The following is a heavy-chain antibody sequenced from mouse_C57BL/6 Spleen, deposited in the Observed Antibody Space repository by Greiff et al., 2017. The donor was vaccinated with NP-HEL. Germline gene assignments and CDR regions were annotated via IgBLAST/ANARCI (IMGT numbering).Heavy chain of an antibody. CDR3: ARGDYGSSYFDY. D-gene: IGHD1-1*01. J-gene: IGHJ2*01. CDR1: GYAFSSYW. CDR2: IYPGDGDT. Sequence: QVQLKESGAELVKPGASVKISCKASGYAFSSYWMNWVKQRPGKGLEWIGQIYPGDGDTNYNGKFKGKATLTADKSSSTAYMQLSSLTSEDSAVYFCARGDYGSSYFDYWGQGTTLTVSS. V-gene: IGHV1-80*01.